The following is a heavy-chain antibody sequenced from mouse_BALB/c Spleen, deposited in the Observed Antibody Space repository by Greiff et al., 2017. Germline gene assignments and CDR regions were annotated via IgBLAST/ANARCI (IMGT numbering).Heavy chain of an antibody. J-gene: IGHJ4*01. CDR3: VRERGPDYAMDY. CDR1: GFSLTSYD. V-gene: IGHV2-9-2*01. CDR2: IWTGGGT. Sequence: QVQLKESGPGLVAPSQSLSITCTVSGFSLTSYDISWIRQPPGKGLEWLGVIWTGGGTNYNSAFMSRLSISKDNSKSQVFLKMNSLQTDDTAIYYCVRERGPDYAMDYWGQGTSVTVSS.